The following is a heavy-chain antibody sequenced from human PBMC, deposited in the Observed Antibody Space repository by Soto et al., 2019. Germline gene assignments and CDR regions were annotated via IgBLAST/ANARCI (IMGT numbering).Heavy chain of an antibody. J-gene: IGHJ4*02. CDR3: ARDGVGTTTYFGYLDY. CDR2: IRYDGSNT. V-gene: IGHV3-33*01. Sequence: GGSLRLSCAASAVTFTGYGMHWVRQAPGKGLEWVAVIRYDGSNTYYADSVKGRFTISRDNPKNMLYLQMNSLRADDTAIYYCARDGVGTTTYFGYLDYWGLGTLVTLSS. D-gene: IGHD1-26*01. CDR1: AVTFTGYG.